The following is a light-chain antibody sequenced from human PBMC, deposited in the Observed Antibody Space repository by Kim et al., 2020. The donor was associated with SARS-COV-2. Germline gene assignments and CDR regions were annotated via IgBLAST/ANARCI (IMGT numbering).Light chain of an antibody. J-gene: IGKJ1*01. CDR2: GAS. Sequence: LSVSPGERATLSCRASQSVSKLAWYQQRPGQAPRLLIYGASTRATGIPARFSGSGSGTEFTLTISSLQSEDFAVYYCQQYNIWRTFGQGTKVDMK. V-gene: IGKV3-15*01. CDR1: QSVSK. CDR3: QQYNIWRT.